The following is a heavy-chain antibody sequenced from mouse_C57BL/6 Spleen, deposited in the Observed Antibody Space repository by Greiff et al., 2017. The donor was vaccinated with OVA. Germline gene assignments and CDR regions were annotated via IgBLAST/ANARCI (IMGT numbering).Heavy chain of an antibody. CDR1: GYTFTSYG. D-gene: IGHD1-1*01. J-gene: IGHJ2*01. CDR2: IYPRSGNT. Sequence: QVQLQQSGAELARPGASVKLSCKASGYTFTSYGISWVKQRTGQGLEWIGEIYPRSGNTYYNEKFKGKATLTADKSSSTAYMELRSLTSEDSAVYFCARSTVVATGGDYFDYWGQGTTLTVSS. CDR3: ARSTVVATGGDYFDY. V-gene: IGHV1-81*01.